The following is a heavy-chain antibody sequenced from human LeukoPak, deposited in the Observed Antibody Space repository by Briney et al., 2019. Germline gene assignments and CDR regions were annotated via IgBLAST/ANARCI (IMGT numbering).Heavy chain of an antibody. Sequence: SETLSLTCAVYGGSISSYYWSWIRQPPGKGLEWIGYIYYSGSTNYNPSLKSRVTISVDTSKNQFSLKLSSVTAADTAVYYCARTYTYYYDSSGQEPEYYFDYWGQGTLVTVSS. CDR3: ARTYTYYYDSSGQEPEYYFDY. D-gene: IGHD3-22*01. CDR2: IYYSGST. J-gene: IGHJ4*02. V-gene: IGHV4-59*01. CDR1: GGSISSYY.